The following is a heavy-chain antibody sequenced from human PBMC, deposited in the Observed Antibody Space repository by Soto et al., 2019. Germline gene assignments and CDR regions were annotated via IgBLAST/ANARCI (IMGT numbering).Heavy chain of an antibody. Sequence: QVQLVQSGAEVKKPGASVKVSCKASGYTFTSYAMHWVRQAPGQRLEWMGWINAGNGNTKYSQKFQGRVTITRDTSASTAYMELSSLRSEDTAVYYCARAPPPYSSSSEFNYWGQGTLVTVSS. CDR2: INAGNGNT. CDR1: GYTFTSYA. D-gene: IGHD6-6*01. CDR3: ARAPPPYSSSSEFNY. V-gene: IGHV1-3*01. J-gene: IGHJ4*02.